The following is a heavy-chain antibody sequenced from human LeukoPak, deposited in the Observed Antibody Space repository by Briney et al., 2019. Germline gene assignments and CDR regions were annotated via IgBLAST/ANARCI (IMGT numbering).Heavy chain of an antibody. CDR3: ARGKSSVVVVVAATGDAFDI. CDR1: GFTFSDYY. Sequence: PGGSLRLSCAASGFTFSDYYMSWIRQAPGKGLEWVSYISSSGSTIYYADSVKGRFTISRDNAKNSLYLQMNSLRAEDTAVYYCARGKSSVVVVVAATGDAFDIWGQGTMVTVSS. CDR2: ISSSGSTI. D-gene: IGHD2-15*01. J-gene: IGHJ3*02. V-gene: IGHV3-11*01.